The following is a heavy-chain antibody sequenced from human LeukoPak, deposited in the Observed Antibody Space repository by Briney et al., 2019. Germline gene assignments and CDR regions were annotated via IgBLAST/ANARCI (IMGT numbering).Heavy chain of an antibody. CDR2: IYSGGST. CDR3: ATYYYGSGSYYRFDY. Sequence: GGSLRLSCAASGFTVSSNYMSWVRQAPGKGLEWVSVIYSGGSTYYADSVKGRFTISRDNSKNTVYLQMNSLRAEDTAVYYCATYYYGSGSYYRFDYWGQGTLVTVSS. V-gene: IGHV3-66*01. D-gene: IGHD3-10*01. J-gene: IGHJ4*02. CDR1: GFTVSSNY.